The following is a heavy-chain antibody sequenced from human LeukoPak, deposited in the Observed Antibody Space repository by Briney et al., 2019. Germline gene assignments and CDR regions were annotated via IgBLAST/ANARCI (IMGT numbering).Heavy chain of an antibody. V-gene: IGHV1-18*01. CDR1: GYTFTSYG. CDR2: ISAYNGNT. D-gene: IGHD3-22*01. Sequence: GASVKVSCKASGYTFTSYGISWVRQAPGQGLEWGGWISAYNGNTNYAQKLQGRVTMTTDTSTSTAYMELRSLRSDDTAVYYCAKGITMIVVDPKAFDIWGQGTMVTVSS. J-gene: IGHJ3*02. CDR3: AKGITMIVVDPKAFDI.